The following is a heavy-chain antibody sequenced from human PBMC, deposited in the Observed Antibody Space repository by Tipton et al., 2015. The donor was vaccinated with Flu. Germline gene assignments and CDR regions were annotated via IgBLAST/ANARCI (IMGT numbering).Heavy chain of an antibody. V-gene: IGHV3-11*01. D-gene: IGHD2-2*01. CDR3: AREPGLEYGDHSVVRRDAFDL. CDR2: ISNSGNTI. Sequence: QVQLVQSGGGLIQPGGSLRLSCAASGFSVSNNYLNWVRQAPGKGLEWISYISNSGNTIFYADSVRGRFTVFRHNAAQSLFLQMDSLRAEDTALYYCAREPGLEYGDHSVVRRDAFDLWGQGTMVTVSS. J-gene: IGHJ3*01. CDR1: GFSVSNNY.